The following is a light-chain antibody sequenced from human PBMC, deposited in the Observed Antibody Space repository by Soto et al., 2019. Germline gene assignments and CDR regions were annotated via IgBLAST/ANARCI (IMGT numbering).Light chain of an antibody. CDR3: HQRSNWPPDT. CDR1: QSVSNN. J-gene: IGKJ5*01. CDR2: GAS. Sequence: EIVLTQSPGTLSLSPGERATLSCRASQSVSNNLAWYQQRPGQAPRLLIYGASTRATGVPARFSGSGSGTDFTLTISSLEPEDFAVYYCHQRSNWPPDTFGQGTRLEIK. V-gene: IGKV3-11*01.